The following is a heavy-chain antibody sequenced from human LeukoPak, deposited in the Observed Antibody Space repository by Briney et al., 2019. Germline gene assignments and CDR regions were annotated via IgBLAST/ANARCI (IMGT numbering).Heavy chain of an antibody. CDR3: AREMRTYIGSGYYYDS. CDR1: GGSIKNYF. CDR2: IYNTGGT. Sequence: SETLSLTCTVSGGSIKNYFWVWIRQSAGKGLEWIGRIYNTGGTDFNPSLKSRVTLSVDTSKNQFSLTLASVTAADTAVYYCAREMRTYIGSGYYYDSWGQGTLVTVSS. V-gene: IGHV4-4*07. D-gene: IGHD3-3*01. J-gene: IGHJ4*02.